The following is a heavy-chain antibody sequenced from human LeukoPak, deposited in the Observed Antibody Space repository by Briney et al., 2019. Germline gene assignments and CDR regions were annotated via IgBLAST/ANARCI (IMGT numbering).Heavy chain of an antibody. Sequence: ASVKVSCKASGYTFTGYYMHWVRQAPGQGLESMGRINPNSRGTNYAQKFQGRVTMTRDTSISTAYMELSRLRSDDTAVNYCARDDYDSSGYYDYWGQGTLVTVSS. V-gene: IGHV1-2*06. CDR3: ARDDYDSSGYYDY. CDR1: GYTFTGYY. J-gene: IGHJ4*02. CDR2: INPNSRGT. D-gene: IGHD3-22*01.